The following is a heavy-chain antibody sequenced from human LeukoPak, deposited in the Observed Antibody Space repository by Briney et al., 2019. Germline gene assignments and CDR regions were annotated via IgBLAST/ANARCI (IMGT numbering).Heavy chain of an antibody. CDR3: AKGVRITMFRGAFDI. V-gene: IGHV3-9*01. CDR2: ISWNSGSI. CDR1: GFTFDDYA. D-gene: IGHD3-10*01. Sequence: GGSLRLSCAASGFTFDDYAMHWVRQAPGKGLEWVSGISWNSGSIGYADSVKGRFTISRDNAKNSLYLQMNSLRAEDTALYYCAKGVRITMFRGAFDIWGQGTMVTVS. J-gene: IGHJ3*02.